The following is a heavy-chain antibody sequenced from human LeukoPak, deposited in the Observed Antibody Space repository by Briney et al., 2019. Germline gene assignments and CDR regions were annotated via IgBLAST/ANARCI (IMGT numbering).Heavy chain of an antibody. CDR1: GGSISSSSYY. Sequence: SETLSLTCSVSGGSISSSSYYWGWIRQPPGKGLEWIGSIYYSGSTYYNPSLKSRVTISADTSKNQFSLKLSSVTAADTAVYYCAKNGQSGFSFDPWGQGTLVTVSS. D-gene: IGHD1-26*01. J-gene: IGHJ5*02. CDR3: AKNGQSGFSFDP. V-gene: IGHV4-39*07. CDR2: IYYSGST.